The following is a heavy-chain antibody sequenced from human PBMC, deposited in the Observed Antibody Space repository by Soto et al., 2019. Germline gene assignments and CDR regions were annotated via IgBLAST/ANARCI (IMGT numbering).Heavy chain of an antibody. J-gene: IGHJ6*02. CDR3: ARIRRDLTYDDILTDQPRLGMDV. D-gene: IGHD3-9*01. Sequence: QVTLKESGPVLVKPTETLTLTCTVSGFSLSNARMGVSWIRQPPGKALEWLAHIFSNDEKSYSTSLKSRLTISKDTAKSQVVLTMTNMDPVDTATYYCARIRRDLTYDDILTDQPRLGMDVWGQGTTVTVSS. CDR2: IFSNDEK. CDR1: GFSLSNARMG. V-gene: IGHV2-26*01.